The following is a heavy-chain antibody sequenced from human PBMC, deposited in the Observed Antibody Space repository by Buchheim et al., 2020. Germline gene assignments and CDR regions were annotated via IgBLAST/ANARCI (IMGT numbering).Heavy chain of an antibody. CDR2: ISYDGSNE. V-gene: IGHV3-30*18. CDR1: GFTFSSHG. CDR3: AKEDIGGWLGMDY. Sequence: QVQLVESGGGVVQPGRSLRLSCAASGFTFSSHGIHWVRQAPGKGLEWVALISYDGSNEYYADSVKGRFTISRDNSKNTVYLHMDSLRAEDTGVFYCAKEDIGGWLGMDYWGQGTL. J-gene: IGHJ4*02. D-gene: IGHD6-19*01.